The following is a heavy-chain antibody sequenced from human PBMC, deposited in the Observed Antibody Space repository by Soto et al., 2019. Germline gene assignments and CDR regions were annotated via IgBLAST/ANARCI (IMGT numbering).Heavy chain of an antibody. CDR3: VRQGRGSFDF. Sequence: ETLSLTCSVSGGSISGYYWTWIRQPPGKGLEWVSVIGGRGNSAYYADSVQGRFTISRDNSKNTLSLQMSSLTADDKAIDDCVRQGRGSFDFWGRGPMVTVS. V-gene: IGHV3-23*01. D-gene: IGHD5-12*01. CDR2: IGGRGNSA. J-gene: IGHJ3*01. CDR1: GGSISGYY.